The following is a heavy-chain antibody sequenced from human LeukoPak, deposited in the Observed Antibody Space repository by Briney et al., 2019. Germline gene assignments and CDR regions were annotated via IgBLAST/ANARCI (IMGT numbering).Heavy chain of an antibody. Sequence: GGSLRLSCAASGFTFSSYAMHWVRQAPGKGLEWVAVISYDGSNKYYADSVKGRFTISRDNSKNTLYLQMNSLRAEDTAVYYCAKAESRFLEWFHYDYWGQGTLVTVSS. J-gene: IGHJ4*02. CDR3: AKAESRFLEWFHYDY. V-gene: IGHV3-30*04. CDR2: ISYDGSNK. CDR1: GFTFSSYA. D-gene: IGHD3-3*01.